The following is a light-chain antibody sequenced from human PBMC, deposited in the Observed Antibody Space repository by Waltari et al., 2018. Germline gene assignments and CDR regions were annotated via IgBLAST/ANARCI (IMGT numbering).Light chain of an antibody. CDR3: CSFAGSVTFVV. J-gene: IGLJ2*01. Sequence: QSALTQPASVSGSPGQSITIFCSGTSSDVGYYNLVSWYKHHPGKAPKVIIYEVTKRPSGVSNRFSGSKSGNTASLTISGLQAEDEAEYFCCSFAGSVTFVVFGGGTKVTVL. CDR1: SSDVGYYNL. CDR2: EVT. V-gene: IGLV2-23*02.